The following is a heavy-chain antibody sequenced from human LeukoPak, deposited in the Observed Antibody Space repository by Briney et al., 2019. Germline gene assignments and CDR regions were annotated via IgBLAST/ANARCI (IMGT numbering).Heavy chain of an antibody. CDR3: ARALKYYDFWSGYIDY. CDR2: IYYSGST. Sequence: SETLSLTCTVSGGSISSYYWSWIRQPPGKGLEWIGYIYYSGSTNYNPSLKSRVTISVDASKNQFSLKLSSVTAADTAVYYCARALKYYDFWSGYIDYWGQGTLVTVSS. D-gene: IGHD3-3*01. J-gene: IGHJ4*02. V-gene: IGHV4-59*01. CDR1: GGSISSYY.